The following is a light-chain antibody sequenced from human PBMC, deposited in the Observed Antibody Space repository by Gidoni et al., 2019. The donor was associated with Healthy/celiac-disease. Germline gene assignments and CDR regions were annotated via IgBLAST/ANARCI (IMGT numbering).Light chain of an antibody. Sequence: FMTQSPATLSVSPGERATLSGRASQSVSSNLAWYHQKPGQAPRLLIYGASTRATGIPARFSGSGAGTKFTLTISSLQYEDFAVYYCQQYNNWPPKTFGQGTKVEIK. CDR1: QSVSSN. CDR2: GAS. V-gene: IGKV3-15*01. CDR3: QQYNNWPPKT. J-gene: IGKJ1*01.